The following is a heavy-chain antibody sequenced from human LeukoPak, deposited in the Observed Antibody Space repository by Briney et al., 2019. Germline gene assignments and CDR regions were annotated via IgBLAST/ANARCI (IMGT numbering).Heavy chain of an antibody. CDR1: GGTFSSYA. CDR3: ARDQGEWLVANAFDI. D-gene: IGHD6-19*01. Sequence: SVKVSCKASGGTFSSYAISWVRQAPGQGLEWMGRIIPIFGIANYAQKFQGRVTITTDESTSTAYMELSSLRSEDTAVYYCARDQGEWLVANAFDIWGQGTMVTVSS. CDR2: IIPIFGIA. J-gene: IGHJ3*02. V-gene: IGHV1-69*05.